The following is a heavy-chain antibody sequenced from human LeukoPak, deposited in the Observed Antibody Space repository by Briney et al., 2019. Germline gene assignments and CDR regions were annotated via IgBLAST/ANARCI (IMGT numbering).Heavy chain of an antibody. D-gene: IGHD3-3*01. CDR1: GGSISTYY. V-gene: IGHV4-59*08. CDR2: ISYRCST. J-gene: IGHJ4*02. CDR3: ATPIRTRITILVQHHY. Sequence: AAETLSLTCTVSGGSISTYYWSWIRQPPGKGVEWIGYISYRCSTSYSPSPKNRVTISVDTSKNQFSLKLSSETAADTAVYYCATPIRTRITILVQHHYWGQGTLVTVSS.